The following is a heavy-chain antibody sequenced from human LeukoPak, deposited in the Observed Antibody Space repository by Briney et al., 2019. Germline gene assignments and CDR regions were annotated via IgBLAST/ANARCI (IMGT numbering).Heavy chain of an antibody. CDR3: ARAVVPAAMGRSYGMDV. J-gene: IGHJ6*02. V-gene: IGHV1-46*01. CDR2: INPSGGST. Sequence: GASVKVSCKASGYTFTSYYMHWVRQAPGQGLEWMGIINPSGGSTSYAQKFQGRVTMTRDTSTSTVYMELSSLRSEDTAVYYCARAVVPAAMGRSYGMDVWGQGTTVTVSS. D-gene: IGHD2-2*01. CDR1: GYTFTSYY.